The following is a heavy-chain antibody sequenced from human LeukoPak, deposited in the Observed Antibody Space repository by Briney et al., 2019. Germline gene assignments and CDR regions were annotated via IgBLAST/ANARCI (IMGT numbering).Heavy chain of an antibody. CDR2: ISGSGGST. J-gene: IGHJ2*01. V-gene: IGHV3-23*01. D-gene: IGHD4-17*01. CDR3: AKDGDYPTVVSHWYFDL. Sequence: HPGGSLRLSCAASGFTFSSYSMNWVRQAPGKGLEWVSAISGSGGSTYYADSVKGRFTISRDNSKNTLYLQMNSLRAEDTAVYYCAKDGDYPTVVSHWYFDLWGRGTLVTVSS. CDR1: GFTFSSYS.